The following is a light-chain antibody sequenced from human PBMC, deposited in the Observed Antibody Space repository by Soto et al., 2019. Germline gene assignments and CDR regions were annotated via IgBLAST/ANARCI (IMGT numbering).Light chain of an antibody. CDR3: TSYTSNTTWV. J-gene: IGLJ7*01. V-gene: IGLV2-14*01. Sequence: QSALTQPAAVSGPPGQSITISCTGTSSDVGRYNYVSWYQQHPGKAPKLVIYEVRNRPSGISNRFSASKSGNTPSLTISGLQAEDEADYYCTSYTSNTTWVFGGGTQLTVL. CDR2: EVR. CDR1: SSDVGRYNY.